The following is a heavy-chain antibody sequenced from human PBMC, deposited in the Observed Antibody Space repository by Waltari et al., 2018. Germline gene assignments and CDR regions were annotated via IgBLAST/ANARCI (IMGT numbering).Heavy chain of an antibody. CDR1: GYSISSGYY. CDR3: ARAGYYGSGSTDY. D-gene: IGHD3-10*01. V-gene: IGHV4-38-2*02. Sequence: QVQLQESGPGLVKPSETLSLTCTVSGYSISSGYYWGWLRQPPGKGLEWIGSIYHSGSTYYNPSLKSRVTISVDTSKNQFSLKLSSVTAADTAVYYCARAGYYGSGSTDYWGQGTLVTVSS. CDR2: IYHSGST. J-gene: IGHJ4*02.